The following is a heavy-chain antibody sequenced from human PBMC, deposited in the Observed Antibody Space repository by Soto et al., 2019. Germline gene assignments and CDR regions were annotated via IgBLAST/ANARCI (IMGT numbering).Heavy chain of an antibody. CDR3: ARRQIPPPTRGAANARGGMDV. J-gene: IGHJ6*02. CDR1: GFTFNNYG. CDR2: ILNDGSNN. V-gene: IGHV3-33*01. D-gene: IGHD6-13*01. Sequence: PGGSLRLSCAASGFTFNNYGMHWVRQAPGKVLEWLAVILNDGSNNYYATSVKGRFTISRDDSKNTLYLQMSSLRAEDTAVYYCARRQIPPPTRGAANARGGMDVWGQGTTVTVSS.